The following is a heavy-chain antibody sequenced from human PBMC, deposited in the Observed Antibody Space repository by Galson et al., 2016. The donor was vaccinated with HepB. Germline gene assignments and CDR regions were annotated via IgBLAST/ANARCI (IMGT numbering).Heavy chain of an antibody. V-gene: IGHV3-23*01. D-gene: IGHD2-2*01. Sequence: SLRLSCAASGFTFSNYGMTWVRQAPGKGLEVVSSISRSGDSTDYADSVKGRFIISRDNTKNTLSLQMNSLRAEDPAVYYCVQGSTAPAVWGKGTTVTVSS. J-gene: IGHJ6*04. CDR1: GFTFSNYG. CDR3: VQGSTAPAV. CDR2: ISRSGDST.